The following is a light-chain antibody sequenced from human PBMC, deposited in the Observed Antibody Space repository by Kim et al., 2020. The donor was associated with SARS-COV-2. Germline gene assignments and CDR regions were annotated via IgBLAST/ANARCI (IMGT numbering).Light chain of an antibody. J-gene: IGLJ2*01. CDR2: PKT. Sequence: LGQTVRITCQGDSLRTYYASWYQQEPGQAPALVIYPKTNRPSGIPDRFSGSSSGDTASLTITGAQAEDEADYYCKSRDTSGDRLVFGGGTQLSVL. V-gene: IGLV3-19*01. CDR3: KSRDTSGDRLV. CDR1: SLRTYY.